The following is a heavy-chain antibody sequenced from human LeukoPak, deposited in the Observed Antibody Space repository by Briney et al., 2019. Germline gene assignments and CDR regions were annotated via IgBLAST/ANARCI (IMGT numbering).Heavy chain of an antibody. CDR2: ISGGGDTT. CDR3: AKDYVGSLADAFDI. D-gene: IGHD2-15*01. CDR1: GFTFSNYA. Sequence: GGSLRLSCAASGFTFSNYAMSWVRQAPGKGLEWVSAISGGGDTTYYADSVKGRLTISRDNSKKTLFLEMDSLRAEDTAVYYCAKDYVGSLADAFDIWGQGTMVSVSS. J-gene: IGHJ3*02. V-gene: IGHV3-23*01.